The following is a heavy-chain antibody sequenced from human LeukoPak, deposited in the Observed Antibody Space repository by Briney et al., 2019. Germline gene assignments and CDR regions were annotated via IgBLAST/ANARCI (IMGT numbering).Heavy chain of an antibody. Sequence: GGSLRLSCADSGFTFSSYAMNWVRQAPGKGLEWVSYISSSGRTIYYADSVKGRFTISRDNAKNSLDLQMNSLKAEDTAVYYCARARPPDYSSGWYTFDYWGQGTLVTVSS. CDR2: ISSSGRTI. D-gene: IGHD6-13*01. CDR3: ARARPPDYSSGWYTFDY. J-gene: IGHJ4*02. CDR1: GFTFSSYA. V-gene: IGHV3-48*03.